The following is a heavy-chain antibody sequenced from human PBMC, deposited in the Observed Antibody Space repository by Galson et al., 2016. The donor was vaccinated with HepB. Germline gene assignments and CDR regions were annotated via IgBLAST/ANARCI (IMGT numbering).Heavy chain of an antibody. CDR1: VGSITNAY. Sequence: SETLSLTCSVSVGSITNAYWSWIRQTPGKDLEWIGYIYFLGNTDYNPSLKSRVTISVDRTKNQISLHLTSVTTADTAVYYCARGPSERPGLYFFDFWGPGILVTV. D-gene: IGHD1-1*01. V-gene: IGHV4-59*01. CDR3: ARGPSERPGLYFFDF. J-gene: IGHJ4*02. CDR2: IYFLGNT.